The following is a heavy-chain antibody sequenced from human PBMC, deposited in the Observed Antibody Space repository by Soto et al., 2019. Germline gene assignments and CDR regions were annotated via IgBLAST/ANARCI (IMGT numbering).Heavy chain of an antibody. CDR2: IRGSGENT. CDR3: AKERFEGGSNGMDV. J-gene: IGHJ6*02. Sequence: EVPLLESRGGLVQPGGSLRLSCAASGFTFSTYAMSWVRQAPGKGLEWVSTIRGSGENTYYADSVKGRFTISRDNSKNTVYLQMNSLRAEDTALYYCAKERFEGGSNGMDVWGQGTTVTVSS. CDR1: GFTFSTYA. V-gene: IGHV3-23*01. D-gene: IGHD3-9*01.